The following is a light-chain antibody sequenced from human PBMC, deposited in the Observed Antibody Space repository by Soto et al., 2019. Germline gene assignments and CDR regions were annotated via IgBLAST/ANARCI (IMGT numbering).Light chain of an antibody. CDR3: QQYDSWPMT. CDR1: YNVNSN. CDR2: RAS. V-gene: IGKV3-15*01. J-gene: IGKJ5*01. Sequence: VIMTQSPVTLSVSSGEGATLSCRASYNVNSNLAWYQQKPGQAPRLLISRASTRATGIAARFSGSGSGTEFTLTIASLQSEDSAVYYCQQYDSWPMTFGQGTRPEIQ.